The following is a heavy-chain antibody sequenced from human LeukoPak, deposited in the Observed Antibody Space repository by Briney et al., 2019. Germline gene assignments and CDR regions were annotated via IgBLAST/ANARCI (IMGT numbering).Heavy chain of an antibody. CDR1: GFTFSSYA. V-gene: IGHV3-23*01. Sequence: PGGSLRLSCAASGFTFSSYAMSWVRQAPGKGLEWVSAISGSGGSTYYADSVKGRFTISRDNSKNTLYLQMNSLRAEDTAVYYCAKDQQLALYFYYYYGMDVWGQGTTVTVSS. D-gene: IGHD6-13*01. CDR2: ISGSGGST. J-gene: IGHJ6*02. CDR3: AKDQQLALYFYYYYGMDV.